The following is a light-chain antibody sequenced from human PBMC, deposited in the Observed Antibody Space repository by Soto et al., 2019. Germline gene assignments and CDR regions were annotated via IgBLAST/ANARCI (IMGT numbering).Light chain of an antibody. CDR2: TNN. J-gene: IGLJ1*01. Sequence: SVLTQPPSASETPGQTVIVSCSGSTSDIGTNAVNWFQHLPGTAPKLLIYTNNQRPSGVPDRFSGSKSGTSASLAISGLQSEDEADYYCATWHDSFYVFGTGNKVTVL. CDR3: ATWHDSFYV. V-gene: IGLV1-44*01. CDR1: TSDIGTNA.